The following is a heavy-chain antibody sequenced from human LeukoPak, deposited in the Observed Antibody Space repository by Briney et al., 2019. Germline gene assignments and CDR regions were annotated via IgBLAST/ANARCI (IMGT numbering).Heavy chain of an antibody. D-gene: IGHD3-22*01. CDR3: ARGGTYYYDSSGYYLDY. J-gene: IGHJ4*02. Sequence: TLSLTCAVSGGSISSGGYSWSWIRQPPGKGLEWIGYIYHSGSTYYNPSLKSRVTISVDRSKNQFSLKLSSVTAADTAVYYCARGGTYYYDSSGYYLDYWGQGTLVTVSS. CDR1: GGSISSGGYS. V-gene: IGHV4-30-2*01. CDR2: IYHSGST.